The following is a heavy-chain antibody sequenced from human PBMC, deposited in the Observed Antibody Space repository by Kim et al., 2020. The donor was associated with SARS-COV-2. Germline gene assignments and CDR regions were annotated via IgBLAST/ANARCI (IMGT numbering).Heavy chain of an antibody. J-gene: IGHJ4*02. CDR3: ARGPRWLQLRTHYFDY. V-gene: IGHV4-34*01. CDR2: INHSGST. CDR1: GGSFSGYY. D-gene: IGHD5-12*01. Sequence: SETLSLTCAVYGGSFSGYYWSWIRQPPGKGLEWIGEINHSGSTNYNPSLKSRVTISVDTSKNQFSLKLSSVTAADTAVYYCARGPRWLQLRTHYFDYWGQGTLVTVSS.